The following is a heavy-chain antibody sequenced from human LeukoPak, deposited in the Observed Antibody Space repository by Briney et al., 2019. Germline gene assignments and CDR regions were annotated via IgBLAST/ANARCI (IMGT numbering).Heavy chain of an antibody. Sequence: GGSLRLSCAASGFTVSSNYMSWVRQAPGKGLEWVSVIYSGGSTYYADSVKGRFTISRDNSKNTLYLQMNSLRAEDTAVYYCAREDILTGFDYWGQGTLVTVSS. J-gene: IGHJ4*02. CDR2: IYSGGST. D-gene: IGHD3-9*01. CDR1: GFTVSSNY. CDR3: AREDILTGFDY. V-gene: IGHV3-53*01.